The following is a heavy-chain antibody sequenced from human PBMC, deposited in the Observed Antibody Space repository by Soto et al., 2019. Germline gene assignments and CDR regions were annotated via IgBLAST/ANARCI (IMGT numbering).Heavy chain of an antibody. CDR2: IVVGSGNT. D-gene: IGHD3-22*01. CDR1: GFTFTSSA. V-gene: IGHV1-58*01. J-gene: IGHJ6*02. Sequence: SVKVSCKASGFTFTSSAVQWVRQARGQRLEWVGWIVVGSGNTNYAQKFQERVTITRDMSTSTAYMELSSLRSEDTAVYYCAADIPNLLRGNPFYYYYGMDVWGQGTTVTVSS. CDR3: AADIPNLLRGNPFYYYYGMDV.